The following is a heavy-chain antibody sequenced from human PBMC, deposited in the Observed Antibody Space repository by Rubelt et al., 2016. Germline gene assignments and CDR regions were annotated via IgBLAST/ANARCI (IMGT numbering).Heavy chain of an antibody. CDR3: AREKPEWPQYTTYFDY. J-gene: IGHJ4*02. Sequence: QLQLQESGPGLVKPSETLSLTCTVSGGSISSSSYYWGWIRQPPGKGLEWIGSIYYSGSTYYNPSLKSRVTISVDTSKNQFSLKLSSVTAADTAVYYCAREKPEWPQYTTYFDYWGQGTLVTVSS. CDR2: IYYSGST. CDR1: GGSISSSSYY. D-gene: IGHD5-24*01. V-gene: IGHV4-39*07.